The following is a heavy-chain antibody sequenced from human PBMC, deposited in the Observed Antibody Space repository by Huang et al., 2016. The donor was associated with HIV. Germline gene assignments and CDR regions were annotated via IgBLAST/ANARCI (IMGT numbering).Heavy chain of an antibody. CDR1: GITFRNYA. D-gene: IGHD6-19*01. J-gene: IGHJ4*02. Sequence: VRLVQSGGGVVQPGRSLRLSCAASGITFRNYAMHWVRQAPAKGLEWVAGTSAEGSGQYYVDSVKGRVIISKDNSNETLFLEMRSLKSEDTAVYFCAKDQGQWLAYFDSWGQGTLVTVSS. CDR3: AKDQGQWLAYFDS. V-gene: IGHV3-30*18. CDR2: TSAEGSGQ.